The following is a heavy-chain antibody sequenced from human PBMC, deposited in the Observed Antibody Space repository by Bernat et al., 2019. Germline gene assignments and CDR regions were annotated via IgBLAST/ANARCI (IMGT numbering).Heavy chain of an antibody. CDR1: GGSISGYY. V-gene: IGHV4-59*01. D-gene: IGHD6-19*01. CDR2: IYYSGST. CDR3: ARDGGWAYYFDY. J-gene: IGHJ4*02. Sequence: QVQLQESGPGLVKPSETLSLTCTVSGGSISGYYWSWIRQPPGKGLEWIGYIYYSGSTNYNPSLKSRVTISVDTSKNQFSPKLSSVTAADAAVYCCARDGGWAYYFDYWGQGTLVTVSS.